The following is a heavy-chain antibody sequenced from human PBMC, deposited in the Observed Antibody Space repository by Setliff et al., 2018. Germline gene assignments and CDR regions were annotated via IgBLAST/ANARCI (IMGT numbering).Heavy chain of an antibody. J-gene: IGHJ4*02. V-gene: IGHV4-4*07. D-gene: IGHD6-19*01. Sequence: NPSETLSLTCSVSGGSISRYYWSWFRQPAGKGLEWIGRIFSNETSDYNPSLKSRVTMSADTSRNQFSLKLSSATVADTAVYYCARNFLGWLAHFWGQGTLVTVSS. CDR1: GGSISRYY. CDR2: IFSNETS. CDR3: ARNFLGWLAHF.